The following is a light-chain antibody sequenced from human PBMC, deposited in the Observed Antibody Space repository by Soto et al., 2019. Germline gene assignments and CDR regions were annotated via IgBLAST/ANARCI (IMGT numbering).Light chain of an antibody. CDR1: SVNVGGYNY. J-gene: IGLJ3*02. V-gene: IGLV2-11*01. CDR3: CSYAGDSVVWV. CDR2: EVT. Sequence: QSVLTQPRSVSGSPGQSVTISCTGTSVNVGGYNYVSWYQHHPGKAPKLIIHEVTKRPSGVPDRFSGSKSGTTASLTISGLHPDDEADYYCCSYAGDSVVWVFGGGTKLTVL.